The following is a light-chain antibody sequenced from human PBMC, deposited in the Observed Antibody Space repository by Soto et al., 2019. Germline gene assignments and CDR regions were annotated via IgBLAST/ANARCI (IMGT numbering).Light chain of an antibody. CDR3: QQYNNWPWT. J-gene: IGKJ1*01. CDR2: GAS. CDR1: QSISCT. Sequence: EIVLTQSPGTLSLSPGERVTLSCRASQSISCTLAWYQQKPGQAPRLLIYGASTRATSFPARFSGSGSGTDFTLTISSLQSEDFAVYYCQQYNNWPWTFGQGTKVDIK. V-gene: IGKV3-15*01.